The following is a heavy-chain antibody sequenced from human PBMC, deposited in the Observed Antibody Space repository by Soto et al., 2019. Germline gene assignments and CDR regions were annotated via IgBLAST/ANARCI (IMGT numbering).Heavy chain of an antibody. D-gene: IGHD2-15*01. V-gene: IGHV1-46*01. CDR3: ARDRRYCSGGSCYFIDWFDL. Sequence: QVQLVQSGAEVKKPGASVKVSCKASGYTFTSYYMHWVRQAPGQGLEWMGIINPSGGSTSYAQKFPGRVTITRDTSTITVYMELSSLRSEDTAVYYCARDRRYCSGGSCYFIDWFDLWGQGTLVTVSS. CDR2: INPSGGST. J-gene: IGHJ5*02. CDR1: GYTFTSYY.